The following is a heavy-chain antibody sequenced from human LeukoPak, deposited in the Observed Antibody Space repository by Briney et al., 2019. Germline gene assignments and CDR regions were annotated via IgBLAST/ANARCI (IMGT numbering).Heavy chain of an antibody. CDR2: IKQDGSEK. CDR1: GFTFSNYW. D-gene: IGHD3-10*01. V-gene: IGHV3-7*05. CDR3: AREMSWSGRDY. Sequence: PGGSLRLPCAASGFTFSNYWMSWVRQAPGKGLEWVANIKQDGSEKNYVGSVKGRFTISRDNAKNSLYLQMNSLRAEDTAVYYCAREMSWSGRDYWGQGTLVTVSS. J-gene: IGHJ4*02.